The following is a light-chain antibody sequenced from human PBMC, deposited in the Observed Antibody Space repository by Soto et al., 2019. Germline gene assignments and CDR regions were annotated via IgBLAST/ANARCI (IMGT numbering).Light chain of an antibody. J-gene: IGKJ4*01. V-gene: IGKV3-11*01. CDR1: QSISNY. CDR2: DAS. CDR3: QQRVNWPPVT. Sequence: ETILTQSPATLSLSPGERSTLSCRASQSISNYLAWYQQKPGQAPRLLIYDASNRATGIPARFSGSVSGTDFTLTISSLEPEDFAVYYCQQRVNWPPVTFGGGTKVE.